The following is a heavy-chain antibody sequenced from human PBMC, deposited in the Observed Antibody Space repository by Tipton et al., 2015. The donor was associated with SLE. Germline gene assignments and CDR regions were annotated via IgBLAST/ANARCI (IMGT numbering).Heavy chain of an antibody. J-gene: IGHJ4*02. Sequence: LRLSCTVSGGSISSGGYYWSWIRQPAGKGLEWIGRIYTSGSTNYNPSLKSRVTISVDTSKNQFSLKLSSVTAADTAVYYCARGSFVEMATFYFDYWGQGTLVTVSS. V-gene: IGHV4-61*02. CDR1: GGSISSGGYY. CDR3: ARGSFVEMATFYFDY. CDR2: IYTSGST. D-gene: IGHD5-24*01.